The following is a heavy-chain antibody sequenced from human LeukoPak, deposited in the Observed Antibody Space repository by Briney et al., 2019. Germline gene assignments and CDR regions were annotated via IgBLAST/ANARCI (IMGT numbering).Heavy chain of an antibody. D-gene: IGHD3-22*01. CDR2: IYYSGST. Sequence: SETLSLTCTVSGGSISSYYWSWIRQPPGKGLEGIGYIYYSGSTNYNPSLKSRVTISVDTSKNQFSLKLSSVTAADTAVYYCASYRGNYYDSKGAFDIWGQGTMVTVSS. CDR3: ASYRGNYYDSKGAFDI. CDR1: GGSISSYY. J-gene: IGHJ3*02. V-gene: IGHV4-59*08.